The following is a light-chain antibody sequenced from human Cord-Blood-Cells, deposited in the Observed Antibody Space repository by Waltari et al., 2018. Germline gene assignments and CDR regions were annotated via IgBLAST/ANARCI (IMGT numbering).Light chain of an antibody. CDR3: QQYYSIFT. J-gene: IGKJ4*01. Sequence: DIVMTQSPDSLAVSLGERATINCKSSQSVLYSSNNKNYLAWYQQKPGQPPKLLIYWASTRESGVPDRFSGSGSGTDFALTISSLQAEDVAVYYCQQYYSIFTFGGGTNVEIK. CDR2: WAS. CDR1: QSVLYSSNNKNY. V-gene: IGKV4-1*01.